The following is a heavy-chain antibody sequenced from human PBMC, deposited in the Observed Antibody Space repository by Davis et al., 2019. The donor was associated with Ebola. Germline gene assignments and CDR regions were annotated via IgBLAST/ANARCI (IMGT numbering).Heavy chain of an antibody. CDR2: INAGNGNT. J-gene: IGHJ6*02. CDR3: ARHRYYYGSGSYYAFYYYYYGMDV. D-gene: IGHD3-10*01. V-gene: IGHV1-3*01. Sequence: ASVKVSCKASGYTFTSYAMHWVRQAPGQRLEWMGWINAGNGNTKYSQKFQGRVTMTTDTSTSTAYMELRSLRSDDTAVYYCARHRYYYGSGSYYAFYYYYYGMDVWGQGTTVTVSS. CDR1: GYTFTSYA.